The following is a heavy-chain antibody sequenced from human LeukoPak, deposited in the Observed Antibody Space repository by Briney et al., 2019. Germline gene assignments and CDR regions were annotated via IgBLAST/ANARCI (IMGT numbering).Heavy chain of an antibody. CDR3: ARIRESGRWYSIDY. Sequence: TGGSLRLSCAASGFTFSSYWMSWVRQAPGEGLEWVANIKQDGSEKYYLDSVKGRFTISRDNAKNSLYLQMNSLRAEDTAMYYCARIRESGRWYSIDYWGQRTLVTVSS. CDR1: GFTFSSYW. CDR2: IKQDGSEK. D-gene: IGHD6-13*01. V-gene: IGHV3-7*01. J-gene: IGHJ4*02.